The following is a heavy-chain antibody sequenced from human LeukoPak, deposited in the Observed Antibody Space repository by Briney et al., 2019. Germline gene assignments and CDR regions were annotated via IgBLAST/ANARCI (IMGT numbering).Heavy chain of an antibody. CDR1: GGSISSHY. J-gene: IGHJ6*03. Sequence: SETLSLTCTVSGGSISSHYWTWIRQSPVKGLEWIGVISNSGSTSYNPSLKSRVTISIDTSKNQFSLKLSSVTAADTAVYYCGRDALVGYFSYYYMDVWGKGTTVTVSS. CDR2: ISNSGST. D-gene: IGHD2-15*01. V-gene: IGHV4-59*11. CDR3: GRDALVGYFSYYYMDV.